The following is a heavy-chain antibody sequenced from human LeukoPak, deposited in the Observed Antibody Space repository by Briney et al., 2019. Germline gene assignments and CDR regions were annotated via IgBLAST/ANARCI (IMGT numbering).Heavy chain of an antibody. Sequence: PSETLSLTCTVSGGSISSGSYYWGWIRQPPGKGLEWIGSIYYSGSTYYNPSLKSRVTISVDTSKNQFSLKLSSVTAADTAVYYCARDKGSGSYRGYYGMGVWGQGTTVTVSS. J-gene: IGHJ6*02. V-gene: IGHV4-39*07. CDR1: GGSISSGSYY. CDR2: IYYSGST. CDR3: ARDKGSGSYRGYYGMGV. D-gene: IGHD3-10*01.